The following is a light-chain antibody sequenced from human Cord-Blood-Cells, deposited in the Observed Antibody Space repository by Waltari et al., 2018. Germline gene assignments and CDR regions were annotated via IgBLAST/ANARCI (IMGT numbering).Light chain of an antibody. CDR2: EDN. CDR1: SGRISSNY. V-gene: IGLV6-57*02. CDR3: QSYDGRKWV. Sequence: NFMLTQPHSVSESPGKTVTISCTGSSGRISSNYVQWYQQRPGSAPTTVSYEDNQRPSGVRFLFSGSTERSSNAASLTITGLRTEYEADYCCQSYDGRKWVFGEENKLTV. J-gene: IGLJ3*02.